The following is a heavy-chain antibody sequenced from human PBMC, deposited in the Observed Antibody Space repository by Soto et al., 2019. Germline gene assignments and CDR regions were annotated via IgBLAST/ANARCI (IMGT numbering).Heavy chain of an antibody. CDR1: GFTFSNYS. J-gene: IGHJ6*03. CDR3: ATITSGYYYYMDV. Sequence: ESGGGLVKPGGSLRVSCEASGFTFSNYSMNWVRQAPGKGLEWVSSISSSTIYIYYADSVKGRFTISRDNAKNSLYLQMNSLRAEDTAVYYCATITSGYYYYMDVWGKGTMVTVSS. V-gene: IGHV3-21*01. D-gene: IGHD3-10*01. CDR2: ISSSTIYI.